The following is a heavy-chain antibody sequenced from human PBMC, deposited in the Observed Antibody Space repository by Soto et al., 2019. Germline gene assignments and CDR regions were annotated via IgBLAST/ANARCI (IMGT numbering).Heavy chain of an antibody. CDR1: GYTFTNHD. V-gene: IGHV1-8*01. CDR2: MNPNSGDT. J-gene: IGHJ4*02. D-gene: IGHD1-1*01. Sequence: QVQLVQSGAEVKKPGASVKVSCKASGYTFTNHDINWVRQTTGQGREWMGWMNPNSGDTGYAQKFQGRVTMTRDTSIRTAYMELSNLRSDDTAVYYCARVGGNWNDDYFDHWGQGALVTVSS. CDR3: ARVGGNWNDDYFDH.